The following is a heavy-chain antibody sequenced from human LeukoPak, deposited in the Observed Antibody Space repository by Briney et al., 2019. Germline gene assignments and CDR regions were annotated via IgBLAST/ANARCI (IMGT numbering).Heavy chain of an antibody. CDR3: AARRGQHLHAKGQIDY. CDR1: GGSISSGGYY. CDR2: IYYSGST. Sequence: SETLSLTCTVSGGSISSGGYYWSWIRQHPGKGPEWIGYIYYSGSTYYNPSLKSRVTISVDTSKNQFSLKLSSVTAADTAVYYCAARRGQHLHAKGQIDYWGQGTLVTVSS. J-gene: IGHJ4*02. D-gene: IGHD2-15*01. V-gene: IGHV4-31*03.